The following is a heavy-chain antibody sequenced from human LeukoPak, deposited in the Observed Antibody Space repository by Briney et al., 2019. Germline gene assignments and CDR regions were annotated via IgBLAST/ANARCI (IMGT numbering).Heavy chain of an antibody. V-gene: IGHV4-59*01. J-gene: IGHJ4*02. CDR2: IYYSGST. D-gene: IGHD4-17*01. CDR1: GGSISSYY. Sequence: PSETPSLTCTVSGGSISSYYWNWIRQSPGKGLEWIGYIYYSGSTNYNPSLQSRVTLSLDTPKNQFSLKLSSVTAADTAVYYCARDLGYGDPFDCWGQGTLVTVSS. CDR3: ARDLGYGDPFDC.